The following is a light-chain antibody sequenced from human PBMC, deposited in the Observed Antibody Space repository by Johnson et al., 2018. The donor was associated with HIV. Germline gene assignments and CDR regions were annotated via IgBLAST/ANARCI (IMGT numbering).Light chain of an antibody. CDR2: DNK. Sequence: QSVLTQPPSVSAAPGQKVTISCSGSSSNIGNNYVSWYQQLPGTAPKLLIYDNKKRPSGISDRFSGSKSGTSATLGITGLQTGDAADYYCGTWDSSLSAGGVIGTGTKVTVL. CDR3: GTWDSSLSAGGV. J-gene: IGLJ1*01. V-gene: IGLV1-51*01. CDR1: SSNIGNNY.